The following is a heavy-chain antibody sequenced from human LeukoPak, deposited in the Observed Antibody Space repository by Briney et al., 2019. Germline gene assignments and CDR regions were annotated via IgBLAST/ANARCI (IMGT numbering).Heavy chain of an antibody. V-gene: IGHV3-23*01. Sequence: GGSLRLSCAASGFTFSSYAVSWVRQAPGKGLEWVSAISGSGGSTYYADSVKGRFTISRDNSKNTLYLQMNSLRAEDTAVYYCAKEGSPLLWFGEFSPDYFDYWGQGTLVTVSS. D-gene: IGHD3-10*01. CDR1: GFTFSSYA. CDR3: AKEGSPLLWFGEFSPDYFDY. CDR2: ISGSGGST. J-gene: IGHJ4*02.